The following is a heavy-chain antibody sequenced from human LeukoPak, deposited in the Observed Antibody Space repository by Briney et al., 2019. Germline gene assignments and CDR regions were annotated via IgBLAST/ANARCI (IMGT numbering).Heavy chain of an antibody. V-gene: IGHV3-23*01. Sequence: GGSLRLSCAASGFTFSSHAMCWVRQAPGEGPEWVSGISGSGNSTYYADSVKGRFTISRDSSKNTVYLQMNSLRAEDTALYYCARAPPGSNWKNYFDYWGQGTLVTVSS. CDR3: ARAPPGSNWKNYFDY. J-gene: IGHJ4*02. CDR2: ISGSGNST. CDR1: GFTFSSHA. D-gene: IGHD1-1*01.